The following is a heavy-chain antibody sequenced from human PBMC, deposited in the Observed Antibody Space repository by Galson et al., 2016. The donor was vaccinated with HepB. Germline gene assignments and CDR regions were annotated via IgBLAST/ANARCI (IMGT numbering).Heavy chain of an antibody. CDR1: GFSISTYS. V-gene: IGHV3-48*02. CDR2: ISSSSRTK. D-gene: IGHD5-24*01. J-gene: IGHJ4*02. Sequence: SLRLSCAAPGFSISTYSMNWVRQAPGKGLEWVSYISSSSRTKYYADSVKGRFTISRDNAKNSLSLQMNSLRDEDTAVYYCARDVFEENYNFDCWGQGTLVTVSS. CDR3: ARDVFEENYNFDC.